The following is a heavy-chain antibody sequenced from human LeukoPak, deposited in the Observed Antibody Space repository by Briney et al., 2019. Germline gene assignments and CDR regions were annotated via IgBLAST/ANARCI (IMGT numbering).Heavy chain of an antibody. V-gene: IGHV4-30-4*01. J-gene: IGHJ6*02. CDR2: IYYSGST. Sequence: SSQTLSLTCTVSGGSISSGDYYWSWIRQPPGKGLEWIGYIYYSGSTYYNPSLKSRVTISVDTSENQFSLKLSSVTAADTAVYYCDRGFLRLYYYYYGMDVWGQGTTVTVSS. CDR3: DRGFLRLYYYYYGMDV. CDR1: GGSISSGDYY. D-gene: IGHD4-11*01.